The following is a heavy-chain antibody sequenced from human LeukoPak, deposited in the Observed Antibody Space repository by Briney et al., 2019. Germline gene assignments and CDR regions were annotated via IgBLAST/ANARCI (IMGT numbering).Heavy chain of an antibody. CDR2: IYSGGST. D-gene: IGHD3-9*01. V-gene: IGHV3-53*01. CDR1: GFTFSSYG. CDR3: AREGSYDILTGYPSDY. Sequence: GGSLRLSCAASGFTFSSYGMNWVRQTPGKGLEWVSVIYSGGSTYYADSVKGRFTISRDNSKNTLYLQMNSLRAEDTAVYYCAREGSYDILTGYPSDYWGQGTLVTVSS. J-gene: IGHJ4*02.